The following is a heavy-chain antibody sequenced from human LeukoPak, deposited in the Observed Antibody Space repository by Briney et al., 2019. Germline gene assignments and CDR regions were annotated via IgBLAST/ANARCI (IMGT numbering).Heavy chain of an antibody. D-gene: IGHD6-19*01. V-gene: IGHV4-39*01. CDR2: IYYSGST. Sequence: SETLSLTCTVSGGSISSSSYYWGWIRQPPGKGLEWIGSIYYSGSTYYNPSLKSRVTISVDTSKNPFSLKLSSVTAADTAVYYCARRIAVAGNFDYWGQGTLVTVSS. CDR1: GGSISSSSYY. CDR3: ARRIAVAGNFDY. J-gene: IGHJ4*02.